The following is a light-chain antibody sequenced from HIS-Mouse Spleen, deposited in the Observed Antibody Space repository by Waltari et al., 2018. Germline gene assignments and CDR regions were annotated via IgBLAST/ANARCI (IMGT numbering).Light chain of an antibody. Sequence: SYELTQPPSVSVSPGQTARITCSGDALPQQYAYWYQQKPGQAPVRVIYKDSERPSGIPERFSGSSSGTTVTLTISGVQAEDEADYYCQSADSSGTYVVFGGGTKLTVL. CDR2: KDS. V-gene: IGLV3-25*03. CDR1: ALPQQY. CDR3: QSADSSGTYVV. J-gene: IGLJ2*01.